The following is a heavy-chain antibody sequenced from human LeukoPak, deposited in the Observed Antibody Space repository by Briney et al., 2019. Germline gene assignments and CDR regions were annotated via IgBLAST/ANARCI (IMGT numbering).Heavy chain of an antibody. CDR2: MNPDTGDT. D-gene: IGHD1-26*01. CDR3: TRGSLSGSSRDY. CDR1: GYTFTGYD. J-gene: IGHJ4*02. Sequence: ASAKVSCKASGYTFTGYDINWVRQATGQGLEWMGWMNPDTGDTGYAQNFQGRVSMTRDTSIDTAYMELSGLTSEDTAVYFCTRGSLSGSSRDYWGQGTLVTVSS. V-gene: IGHV1-8*02.